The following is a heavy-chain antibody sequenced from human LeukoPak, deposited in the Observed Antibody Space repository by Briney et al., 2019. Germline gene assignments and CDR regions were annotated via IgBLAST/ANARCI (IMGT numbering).Heavy chain of an antibody. J-gene: IGHJ4*02. V-gene: IGHV3-21*01. Sequence: GGSLRLSCAASGFTFSSYSMNWVRQAPGKGLEWVSSISSSSSYIYYADSVKGRFTISRDNAKNSLYLQMNSLRAEDTAVYYCARDSTSVFHFDYWGQGTLVTVSS. CDR3: ARDSTSVFHFDY. CDR2: ISSSSSYI. CDR1: GFTFSSYS.